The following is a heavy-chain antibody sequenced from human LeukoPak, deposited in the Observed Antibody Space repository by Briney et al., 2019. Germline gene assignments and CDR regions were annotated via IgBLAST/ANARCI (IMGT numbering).Heavy chain of an antibody. CDR3: ASIAVAGTIDY. CDR2: IYPRDGST. V-gene: IGHV1-46*01. Sequence: GASVKVSCKVSGYSFTSNYIHWVRQAPGQGLEWMGMIYPRDGSTSYAQRFQDRVTVTRDTSTSTVHMELSGLRSEDTAVYYCASIAVAGTIDYWGQGTLVTVSS. CDR1: GYSFTSNY. J-gene: IGHJ4*02. D-gene: IGHD6-19*01.